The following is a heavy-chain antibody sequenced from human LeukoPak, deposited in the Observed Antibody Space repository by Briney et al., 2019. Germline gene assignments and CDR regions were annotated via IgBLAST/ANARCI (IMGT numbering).Heavy chain of an antibody. CDR2: ISYDGSNK. J-gene: IGHJ6*02. Sequence: GRSLRLSCAASGFTFSSYAMHWVRQAPGKGLEWVAVISYDGSNKYYADSVKGRFTFSRDNSKNTLYLQMNSLRAEDTAVYYCAKDHPSGGNTRSGYYYYGMDVWGQGTTVTVSS. D-gene: IGHD4-23*01. V-gene: IGHV3-30*04. CDR1: GFTFSSYA. CDR3: AKDHPSGGNTRSGYYYYGMDV.